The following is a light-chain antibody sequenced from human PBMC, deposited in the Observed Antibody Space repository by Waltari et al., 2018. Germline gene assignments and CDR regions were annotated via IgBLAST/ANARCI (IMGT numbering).Light chain of an antibody. J-gene: IGLJ1*01. CDR2: DVS. CDR1: SSDVGGYNY. CDR3: SSYTSSSTFFYV. V-gene: IGLV2-14*01. Sequence: QSALTQPASVSGSPGQSITISCTGTSSDVGGYNYVSRYQQHPGKAPKLMIYDVSKRPSGVSNRFSGSKSGNTASLTISGLQAEDEADYYCSSYTSSSTFFYVFGTGTKVTVL.